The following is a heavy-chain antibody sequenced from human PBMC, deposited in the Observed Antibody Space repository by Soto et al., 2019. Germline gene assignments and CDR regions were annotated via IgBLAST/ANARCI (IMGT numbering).Heavy chain of an antibody. CDR3: ATSYGSGYRAFDF. CDR1: GDTFNFYS. CDR2: VNPILSMS. V-gene: IGHV1-69*04. J-gene: IGHJ4*02. Sequence: QVQLVQSGAGVKRPGSSAKVSCKASGDTFNFYSINWVRQAPGLGLEWMGRVNPILSMSNYAQRFQGRVTMTADKSTSTAYMELSGLRSEDTAIYYCATSYGSGYRAFDFWGQGALVTVSS. D-gene: IGHD3-10*01.